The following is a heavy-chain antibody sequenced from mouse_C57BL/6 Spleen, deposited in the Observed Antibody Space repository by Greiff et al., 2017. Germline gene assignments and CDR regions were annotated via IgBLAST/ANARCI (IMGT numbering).Heavy chain of an antibody. Sequence: VQLQQSGTELVKPGASVKLSCKASGYTFTSYWMHWVKQRPGPGLEWIGNINPSNGGTKYNEKFKSQATLTVDKSSSTAYMQLSSLTSEDAAVYYCARMVTTFFHYAMDYWGQGTSVTVSS. CDR3: ARMVTTFFHYAMDY. V-gene: IGHV1-53*01. J-gene: IGHJ4*01. CDR2: INPSNGGT. CDR1: GYTFTSYW. D-gene: IGHD2-2*01.